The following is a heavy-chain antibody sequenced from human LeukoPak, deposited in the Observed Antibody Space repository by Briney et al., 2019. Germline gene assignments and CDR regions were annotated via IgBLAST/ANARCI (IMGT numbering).Heavy chain of an antibody. V-gene: IGHV3-23*01. CDR2: ISGNGGST. CDR1: GFTFSSYA. J-gene: IGHJ4*02. CDR3: AGDWSDYYDSSGYQEPLYYFDY. Sequence: PGGSLRLSCAASGFTFSSYAMNWVRQAPGKGLEWVSAISGNGGSTYYADSVEGRFTISRDNSKNTLYLQIDSLRAEDTAVYYCAGDWSDYYDSSGYQEPLYYFDYWGQGTLVTVSS. D-gene: IGHD3-22*01.